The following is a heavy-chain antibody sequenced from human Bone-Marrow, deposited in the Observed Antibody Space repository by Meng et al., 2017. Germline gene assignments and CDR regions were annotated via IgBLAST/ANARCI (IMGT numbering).Heavy chain of an antibody. J-gene: IGHJ6*02. CDR1: GFTFSSYG. CDR2: IWYDGSNK. V-gene: IGHV3-33*01. D-gene: IGHD6-19*01. CDR3: ARESVAGFYYYGMDV. Sequence: GGSLRLSCAASGFTFSSYGMHWVRQAPGKGLEWVAVIWYDGSNKYYADSVKGRFTISRDNSKNTLYLQMNSLRAEDTAVYYCARESVAGFYYYGMDVWGQGTTVTVSS.